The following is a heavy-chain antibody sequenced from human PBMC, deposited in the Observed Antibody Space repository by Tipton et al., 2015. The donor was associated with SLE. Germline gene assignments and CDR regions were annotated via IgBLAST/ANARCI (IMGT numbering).Heavy chain of an antibody. Sequence: TLSLTCAVYGMSFSGYYWSWIRQSPGKGLEWIGEINHSGSTNYNASLKSRITISVDTSKNQFSLKLSSVTAADTAVYYCARLRIPARTTDYFDYWGQGILVTVSP. D-gene: IGHD6-6*01. CDR3: ARLRIPARTTDYFDY. CDR1: GMSFSGYY. V-gene: IGHV4-34*01. J-gene: IGHJ4*02. CDR2: INHSGST.